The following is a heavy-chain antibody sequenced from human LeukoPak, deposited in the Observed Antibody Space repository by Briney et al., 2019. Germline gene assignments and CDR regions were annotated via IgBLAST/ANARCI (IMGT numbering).Heavy chain of an antibody. CDR2: INSDGSGT. Sequence: PGGSLRLSCAASGFTFSNYWMHWVRQVPGKGLVWVSIINSDGSGTSYADSVKGRLTISRDNAKNTVYLQMNSLRAEDTAIYYCARHIFAGYYVDSWGQGTLVTVSS. D-gene: IGHD3-9*01. V-gene: IGHV3-74*01. CDR3: ARHIFAGYYVDS. J-gene: IGHJ4*02. CDR1: GFTFSNYW.